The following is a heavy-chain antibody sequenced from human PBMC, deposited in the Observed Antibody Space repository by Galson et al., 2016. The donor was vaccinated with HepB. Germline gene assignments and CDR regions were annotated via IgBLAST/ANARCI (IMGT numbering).Heavy chain of an antibody. CDR3: ARGGGSGLGYMDV. D-gene: IGHD6-19*01. CDR1: GYTFNNYG. V-gene: IGHV1-18*04. CDR2: ISGHNGET. Sequence: SVKVSCKASGYTFNNYGINWVRQAPGRGLEWMGWISGHNGETKYPQKLQARVTVTTDTSTSTAYLELRSLRSDDTAVYYCARGGGSGLGYMDVWGKGTTVSVSS. J-gene: IGHJ6*03.